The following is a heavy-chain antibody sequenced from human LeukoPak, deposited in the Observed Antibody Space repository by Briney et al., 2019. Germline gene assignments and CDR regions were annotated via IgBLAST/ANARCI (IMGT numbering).Heavy chain of an antibody. J-gene: IGHJ4*02. CDR2: ISSSSSTI. Sequence: GGSLRLSCAASGFTFSSYSMSWVRQAPGKGLEWVSYISSSSSTIYYADSVKGRFTISRDNAKNSVYLQMNSLRAEDTAVYYCARDSYGWHDRWDYWGQGTLVTVSS. CDR3: ARDSYGWHDRWDY. V-gene: IGHV3-48*04. CDR1: GFTFSSYS. D-gene: IGHD1-1*01.